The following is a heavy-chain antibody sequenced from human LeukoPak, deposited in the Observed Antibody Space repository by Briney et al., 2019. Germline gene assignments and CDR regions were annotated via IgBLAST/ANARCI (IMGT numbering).Heavy chain of an antibody. D-gene: IGHD6-13*01. CDR2: IKQDGIET. V-gene: IGHV3-7*01. Sequence: GGSLRLSCAASGFNSGNYWMSWVRQAPGQRLEWLANIKQDGIETYYLDSVKGRFTISRDSARNSVYLQMNSLRADETAVYFCARFIASPGPDAFDIWGQGTLVTVSS. CDR1: GFNSGNYW. J-gene: IGHJ3*02. CDR3: ARFIASPGPDAFDI.